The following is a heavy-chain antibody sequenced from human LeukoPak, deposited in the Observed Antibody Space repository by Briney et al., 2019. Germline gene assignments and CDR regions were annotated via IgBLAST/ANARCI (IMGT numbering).Heavy chain of an antibody. J-gene: IGHJ4*02. CDR1: GGSISTYY. D-gene: IGHD5-18*01. Sequence: SETLSLTCTVAGGSISTYYCSWIRQPAGKGLEWIGRIYTSGSTSYNSSLKSRVTMSVDTSKNQFSLKLSSVTAADTAVYYCARDVGGYNYGYSLDYWGQGTLVSVSS. V-gene: IGHV4-4*07. CDR3: ARDVGGYNYGYSLDY. CDR2: IYTSGST.